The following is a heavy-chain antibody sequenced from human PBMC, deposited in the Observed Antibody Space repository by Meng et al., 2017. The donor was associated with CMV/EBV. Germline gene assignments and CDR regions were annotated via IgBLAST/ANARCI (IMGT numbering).Heavy chain of an antibody. CDR1: GGSFSGYY. CDR2: INHSGST. Sequence: VYGGSFSGYYWSWIRQPPGKGLEWIGEINHSGSTNYNPSLKSRATISVDTSKNQFSLKLSSVTAADTAVYYCAAGDGSGIGDNWFDPWGQGTLVTVSS. CDR3: AAGDGSGIGDNWFDP. J-gene: IGHJ5*02. V-gene: IGHV4-34*01. D-gene: IGHD3-10*01.